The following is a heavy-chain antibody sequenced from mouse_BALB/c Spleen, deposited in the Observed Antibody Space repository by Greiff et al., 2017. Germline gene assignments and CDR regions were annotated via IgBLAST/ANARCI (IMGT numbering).Heavy chain of an antibody. Sequence: VKLMESGPGLVAPSQSLSITCTVSGFSLTSYDISWIRQPPGKGLEWLGVIWTGGGTNYNSAFMSRLSISKDNSKSQVFLKMNSLQTDDTAIYYCVRAKRGDYAMDYWGQGTSVTVSS. CDR2: IWTGGGT. CDR1: GFSLTSYD. J-gene: IGHJ4*01. CDR3: VRAKRGDYAMDY. V-gene: IGHV2-9-2*01.